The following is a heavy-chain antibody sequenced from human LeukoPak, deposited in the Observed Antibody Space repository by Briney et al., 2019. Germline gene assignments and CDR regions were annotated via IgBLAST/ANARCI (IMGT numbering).Heavy chain of an antibody. Sequence: SETLSLTCTVSGGSISSYYWSWIRQPPGKGLEWIGYVYYSGSTNYNPSLKSRVTISVDTSKNQFSLKLSSVTAADTAVYYCASGMYYYGSWWFDPWGQGTLVTVSS. J-gene: IGHJ5*02. CDR1: GGSISSYY. CDR2: VYYSGST. V-gene: IGHV4-59*01. CDR3: ASGMYYYGSWWFDP. D-gene: IGHD3-10*01.